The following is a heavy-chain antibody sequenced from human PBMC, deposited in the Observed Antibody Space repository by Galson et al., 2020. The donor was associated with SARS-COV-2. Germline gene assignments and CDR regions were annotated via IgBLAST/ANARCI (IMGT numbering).Heavy chain of an antibody. V-gene: IGHV6-1*01. CDR3: ARDVGAGWALYWFDP. CDR2: TYYRSTWHN. CDR1: GDSVSSNTAA. J-gene: IGHJ5*02. D-gene: IGHD6-19*01. Sequence: SQTLSLTCAISGDSVSSNTAAWTWIRQSPSRGLEWLGRTYYRSTWHNNYAVSVKSRITINPDTPKNLFTLQLDSVTPEDTAFYYGARDVGAGWALYWFDPWGPGTLVTVSS.